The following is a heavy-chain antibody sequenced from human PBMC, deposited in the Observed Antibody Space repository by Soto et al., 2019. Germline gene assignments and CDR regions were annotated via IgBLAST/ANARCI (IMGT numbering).Heavy chain of an antibody. CDR1: GFTVSSNY. J-gene: IGHJ4*02. Sequence: EVQLVESGGGLIQPGGSLRLSCAASGFTVSSNYMSWVRQAPGKGLEWVSVIYSGGSTYYADSVKGRFTISRDNSKNTLYRQMTSLRAEDTAVYYCARDHHDYGDHPMGYWGQGTLVNVSS. D-gene: IGHD4-17*01. CDR2: IYSGGST. CDR3: ARDHHDYGDHPMGY. V-gene: IGHV3-53*01.